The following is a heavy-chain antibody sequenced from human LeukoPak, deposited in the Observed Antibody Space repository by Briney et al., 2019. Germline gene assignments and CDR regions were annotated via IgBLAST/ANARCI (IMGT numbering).Heavy chain of an antibody. CDR1: GGSISSYY. CDR3: ASSGVTGNYYYYMDV. CDR2: TSYGGST. J-gene: IGHJ6*03. Sequence: SETLSLTCIVSGGSISSYYWTWIRQSAGKELEWIGYTSYGGSTNYNPSLKSRVTISVDTSKNQFSLKLTSVTAADTAVYYCASSGVTGNYYYYMDVWGKGTTVTVSS. V-gene: IGHV4-59*01. D-gene: IGHD2-21*02.